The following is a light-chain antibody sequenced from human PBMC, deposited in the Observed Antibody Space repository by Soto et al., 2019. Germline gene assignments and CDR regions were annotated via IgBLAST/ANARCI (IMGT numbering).Light chain of an antibody. V-gene: IGLV1-51*01. Sequence: QSVLTQPPSVSAAPRQRVTISCSGSTANIGNNFVSWYQQLPGTAPKLLIYDNNKRPSGIPDRFSGSKSGASATLAITGLQTGDEADYYCGTWDSSLSGVVFGGGTKLTVL. CDR1: TANIGNNF. CDR2: DNN. J-gene: IGLJ2*01. CDR3: GTWDSSLSGVV.